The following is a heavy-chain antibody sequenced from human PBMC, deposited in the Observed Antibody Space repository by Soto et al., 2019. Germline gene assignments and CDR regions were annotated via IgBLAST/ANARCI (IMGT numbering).Heavy chain of an antibody. V-gene: IGHV4-59*12. CDR3: ARVPSP. J-gene: IGHJ5*02. CDR1: GGSISSDY. Sequence: SETLSLTCTVSGGSISSDYWSWIRQPPGKGLEWIGYIHYSGSTNHNPSLKSRVTISVDRSKNQFSLKLSSVTAADTAVYYCARVPSPWGQGTLVTVSS. CDR2: IHYSGST.